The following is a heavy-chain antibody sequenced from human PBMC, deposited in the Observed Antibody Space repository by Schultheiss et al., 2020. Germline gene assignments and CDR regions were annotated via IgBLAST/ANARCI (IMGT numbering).Heavy chain of an antibody. CDR2: IYSSGST. D-gene: IGHD3-16*02. CDR1: GGSISSSNW. CDR3: AREGYTYVDAFDI. V-gene: IGHV4-4*02. J-gene: IGHJ3*02. Sequence: SETLSLTCTVSGGSISSSNWWSWVRQPPGKGLEWIGYIYSSGSTNYNPSLKSRVTISVDKSKNQFSLKLSSVTAADTAVYYCAREGYTYVDAFDIWGQGTMVTVSS.